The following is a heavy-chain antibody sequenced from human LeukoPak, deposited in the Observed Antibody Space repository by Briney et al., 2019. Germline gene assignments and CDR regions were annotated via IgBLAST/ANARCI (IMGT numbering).Heavy chain of an antibody. D-gene: IGHD3-9*01. Sequence: GGSLRLSCAASGFTFSSYAMSWVRQAPGKGLEWVSAISGSGGSTYYADSVKDRFTISRDNSKNTLYLQMNSLRAEDTAVYYCAKDRSQDYDILTGYSVFDYWGQGTLVTVSS. CDR3: AKDRSQDYDILTGYSVFDY. CDR2: ISGSGGST. J-gene: IGHJ4*02. CDR1: GFTFSSYA. V-gene: IGHV3-23*01.